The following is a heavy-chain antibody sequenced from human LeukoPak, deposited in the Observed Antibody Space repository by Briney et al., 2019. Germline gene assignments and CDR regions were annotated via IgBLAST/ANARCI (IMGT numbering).Heavy chain of an antibody. J-gene: IGHJ4*02. CDR1: GFTFSSYA. CDR3: ARDIGRRVVNHY. CDR2: ISSSSSYI. D-gene: IGHD3-22*01. Sequence: GGSLRLSCAASGFTFSSYAMSWVRQAPWRGLEWVSYISSSSSYIYYADSVKGRFTISRDNAKNSLYLQMNSLRAEDTAVYYCARDIGRRVVNHYWGQGTLVTVSS. V-gene: IGHV3-21*05.